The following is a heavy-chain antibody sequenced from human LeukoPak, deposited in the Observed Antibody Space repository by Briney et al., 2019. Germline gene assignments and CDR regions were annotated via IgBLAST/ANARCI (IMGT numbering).Heavy chain of an antibody. V-gene: IGHV3-23*01. CDR3: AMVGGGDTMVREYFQH. D-gene: IGHD3-10*01. CDR2: ISGSGGST. J-gene: IGHJ1*01. Sequence: PGGSLRLSCAASGFTFSSYAMSWVRQAPGKGLEWVSAISGSGGSTYYADSVKGRFTISRDNSKNTLYLQMNSLRAEDTAVYYCAMVGGGDTMVREYFQHWGQGTLVTVSS. CDR1: GFTFSSYA.